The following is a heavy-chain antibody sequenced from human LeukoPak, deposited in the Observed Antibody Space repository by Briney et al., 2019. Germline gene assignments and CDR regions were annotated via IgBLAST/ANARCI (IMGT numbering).Heavy chain of an antibody. J-gene: IGHJ4*02. CDR2: ITTTGRTI. V-gene: IGHV3-48*01. CDR1: GFTFSDWN. Sequence: PGGSLRLSCAASGFTFSDWNMTWVRQPPGKGLEWVSFITTTGRTIYYADSVKGRFTISRDNARNSLYLQMNSLRADDTGIYYCVRAYGGNTYGYYYWGQGTLVTVSS. D-gene: IGHD5-18*01. CDR3: VRAYGGNTYGYYY.